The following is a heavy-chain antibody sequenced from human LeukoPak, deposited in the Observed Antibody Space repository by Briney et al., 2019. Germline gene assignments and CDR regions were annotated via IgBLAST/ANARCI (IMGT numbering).Heavy chain of an antibody. J-gene: IGHJ3*02. D-gene: IGHD6-19*01. CDR1: GFTFSSYA. Sequence: GGSLRLSCAASGFTFSSYAMSWVRQAPGKGLEWVSGIRGSGGSTNYADSVKGRFTISRDNSKNTLYLQMNSLRAEDTAVYYCAKVYSSGWRDAFDIWGQGTMVTVSS. CDR2: IRGSGGST. V-gene: IGHV3-23*01. CDR3: AKVYSSGWRDAFDI.